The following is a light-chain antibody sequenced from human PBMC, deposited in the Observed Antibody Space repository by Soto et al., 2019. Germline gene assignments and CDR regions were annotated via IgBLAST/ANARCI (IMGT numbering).Light chain of an antibody. CDR2: YDN. CDR1: SSNIAYNA. Sequence: QSVLTQPPSVSEAPRQRVTISCSGSSSNIAYNAVNWYQHLPEKAPKLLIYYDNLLPSGVSDRFSGSKSGTSASLAISGLQSEDEGDYYCAAWDDSLNAYVFGPGTKLTVL. CDR3: AAWDDSLNAYV. V-gene: IGLV1-36*01. J-gene: IGLJ1*01.